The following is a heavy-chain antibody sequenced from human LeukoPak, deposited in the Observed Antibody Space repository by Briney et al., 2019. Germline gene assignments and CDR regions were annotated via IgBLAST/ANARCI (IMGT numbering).Heavy chain of an antibody. CDR3: AKDIVLMVYAYDAFDI. J-gene: IGHJ3*02. D-gene: IGHD2-8*01. CDR2: IRYDGSNK. V-gene: IGHV3-30*02. Sequence: GGSLRLSCAASGFTFSSYGMHWVRQAPGKGLEWVAFIRYDGSNKYYADSVKGRFTISRDNSKNMLYLQMNSLRAEDTAVYCCAKDIVLMVYAYDAFDIWGQGTMVTVSS. CDR1: GFTFSSYG.